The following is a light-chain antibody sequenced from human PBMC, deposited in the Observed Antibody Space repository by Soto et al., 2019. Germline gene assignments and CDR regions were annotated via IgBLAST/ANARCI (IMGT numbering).Light chain of an antibody. CDR3: RSYTSSSTLLYV. CDR1: SSDIGGYNY. J-gene: IGLJ1*01. CDR2: EVT. V-gene: IGLV2-14*01. Sequence: QSVLTQPASVSGSLGQSITISCTGTSSDIGGYNYVSWYKQHPDKAPKLMLYEVTTRPSGVSNRFSGSTSGNTASLTISGLQAEDEADYYCRSYTSSSTLLYVFGTGTKATVL.